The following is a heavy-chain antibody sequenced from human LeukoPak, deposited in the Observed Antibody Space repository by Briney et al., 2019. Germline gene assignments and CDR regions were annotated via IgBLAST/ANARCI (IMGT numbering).Heavy chain of an antibody. CDR1: GFTFRSYA. Sequence: GGSLRLSCAASGFTFRSYAMSWVRQAPGKGLEWVSVISGSGGSTYDADSVKGRFTMSRDNSKNTLYLQMNSLRAEDTAVYYCAKDWGAGEGAFDIWGQGTMVTVSS. CDR3: AKDWGAGEGAFDI. J-gene: IGHJ3*02. CDR2: ISGSGGST. V-gene: IGHV3-23*01. D-gene: IGHD1-26*01.